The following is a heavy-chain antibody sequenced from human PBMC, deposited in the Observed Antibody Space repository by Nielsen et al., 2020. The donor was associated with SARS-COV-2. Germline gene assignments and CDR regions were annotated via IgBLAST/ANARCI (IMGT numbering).Heavy chain of an antibody. CDR1: GFTFSSYG. V-gene: IGHV3-30*18. CDR2: ISHAGSKI. D-gene: IGHD2-8*01. Sequence: GESLKISCEASGFTFSSYGLHWVRQAPGKGLEWVAVISHAGSKIQYADSVDGRFTVSRDNSRNTLYLQMDSLRVEDTAVYFCAKDSTDAIRPRSSIPFDCWGQGTLVTVSS. J-gene: IGHJ4*02. CDR3: AKDSTDAIRPRSSIPFDC.